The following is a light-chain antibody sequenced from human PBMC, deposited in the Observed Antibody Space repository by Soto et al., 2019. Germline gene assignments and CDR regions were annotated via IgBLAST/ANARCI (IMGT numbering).Light chain of an antibody. CDR3: QRYNST. Sequence: DIQMTQSPSTLSASVGDRVTITCRASQSISNWLAWYQQKPGKAPKLLIYKASSLESGVPSRFSGSGSGTEFTLTISSLQPDDFATYYCQRYNSTFGQATKADIK. V-gene: IGKV1-5*03. CDR1: QSISNW. CDR2: KAS. J-gene: IGKJ1*01.